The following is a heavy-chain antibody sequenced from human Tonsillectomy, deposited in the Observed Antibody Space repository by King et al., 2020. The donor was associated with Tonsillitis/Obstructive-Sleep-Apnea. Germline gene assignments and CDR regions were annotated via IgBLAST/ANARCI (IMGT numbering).Heavy chain of an antibody. CDR1: GGSISSSSYY. V-gene: IGHV4-39*01. CDR3: ARPPGCSSTSRYSHFDY. D-gene: IGHD2-2*01. J-gene: IGHJ4*02. Sequence: QLQESGPGLVKPSETLSLTCTVSGGSISSSSYYWGWIRQPPGKGLEWIGSIYYSGSTYYNPSLKSRVTISVDTSKNQFSLKLSSVTAADTAVYYCARPPGCSSTSRYSHFDYWGQGTLVTVSS. CDR2: IYYSGST.